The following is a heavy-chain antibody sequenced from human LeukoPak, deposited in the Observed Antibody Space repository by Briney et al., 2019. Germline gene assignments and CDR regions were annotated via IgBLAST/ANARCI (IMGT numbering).Heavy chain of an antibody. CDR1: GYTFTSYG. V-gene: IGHV1-18*01. D-gene: IGHD2-2*01. CDR2: ISAYNGNT. CDR3: ARNIVVVPAAIIYYYMDV. J-gene: IGHJ6*03. Sequence: GASVKVSCKASGYTFTSYGISWVRQAPGQGLEWMGWISAYNGNTNYAQKLQGRVTMTTDTSTSTAYMELRSLRSDDTAVYYCARNIVVVPAAIIYYYMDVWGKGTTVTVSS.